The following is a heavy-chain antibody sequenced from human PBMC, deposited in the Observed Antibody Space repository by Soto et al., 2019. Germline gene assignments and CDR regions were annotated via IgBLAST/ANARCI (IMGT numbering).Heavy chain of an antibody. D-gene: IGHD4-4*01. CDR2: IYYSGST. V-gene: IGHV4-59*12. J-gene: IGHJ5*02. CDR3: AITTSTVSYWFDP. Sequence: SETLSLTCTVSCGSISSYYWSWIRQPPGKGLEWIGYIYYSGSTNYNPSLKSRVTISRDNSENSLFLQMNNLRAEDSAIYYCAITTSTVSYWFDPWGPGTQVTVSS. CDR1: CGSISSYY.